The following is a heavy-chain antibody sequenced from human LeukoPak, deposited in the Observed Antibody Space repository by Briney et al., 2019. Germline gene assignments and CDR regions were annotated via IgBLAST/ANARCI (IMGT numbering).Heavy chain of an antibody. CDR2: INHSGST. D-gene: IGHD3-10*01. V-gene: IGHV4-34*01. Sequence: PSETLSLTCAVYGGSFSGYYWSWIRQPPGKGLEWIGEINHSGSTNYNPSLKSRVTISVDTSKNQFSLKLSSVTAADTAVYYCARGFGLLWFGELSAHRKTVFDPWGQGTLVTVSS. CDR1: GGSFSGYY. CDR3: ARGFGLLWFGELSAHRKTVFDP. J-gene: IGHJ5*02.